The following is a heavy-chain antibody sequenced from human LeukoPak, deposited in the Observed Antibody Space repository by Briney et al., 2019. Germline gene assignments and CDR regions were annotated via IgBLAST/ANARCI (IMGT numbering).Heavy chain of an antibody. CDR1: GGSISSSSYY. CDR3: ARDQGSSSGSFTEAFDI. V-gene: IGHV4-39*07. CDR2: IYYSGST. J-gene: IGHJ3*02. Sequence: PSETLSLTCTVSGGSISSSSYYWGWIRQPPGKGLEWIGSIYYSGSTYYNPSLKSRVTISVDTSKNQFSLKLSSVTAADTAVYYCARDQGSSSGSFTEAFDIWGQGTMVTVSS. D-gene: IGHD3-10*01.